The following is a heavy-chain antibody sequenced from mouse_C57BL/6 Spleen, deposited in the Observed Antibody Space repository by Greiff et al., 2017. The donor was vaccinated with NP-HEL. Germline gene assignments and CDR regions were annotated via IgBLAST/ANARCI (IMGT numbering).Heavy chain of an antibody. CDR2: INPYNGGT. CDR3: ARSETGTKAWFAY. V-gene: IGHV1-19*01. D-gene: IGHD4-1*01. J-gene: IGHJ3*01. Sequence: VQLQQSGPVLVKPGASVKMSCKASGYTFTDYYMNWVKQSHGKSLEWIGVINPYNGGTSYNQKFKGKATLTVDKSSSTAYMELNSLTSEDSAGYCCARSETGTKAWFAYWGQGTLVTVSA. CDR1: GYTFTDYY.